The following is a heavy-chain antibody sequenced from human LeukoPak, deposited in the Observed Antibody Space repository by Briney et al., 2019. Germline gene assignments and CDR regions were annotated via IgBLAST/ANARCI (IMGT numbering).Heavy chain of an antibody. CDR1: GFIFSNYA. CDR2: ISSGGETK. V-gene: IGHV3-30*18. J-gene: IGHJ4*02. Sequence: GGSLRLSCAASGFIFSNYAMQWVRQAPGKGLEWLAVISSGGETKIYADSVRGRLTVSRDNSKNTVSLQMNSLRPEDTALYYCAKDGASTAPGTFDYWGQGTLVTVSS. CDR3: AKDGASTAPGTFDY. D-gene: IGHD6-13*01.